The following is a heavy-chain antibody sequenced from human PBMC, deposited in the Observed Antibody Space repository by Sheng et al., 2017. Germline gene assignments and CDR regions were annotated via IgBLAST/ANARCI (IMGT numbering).Heavy chain of an antibody. Sequence: EVQLVESGGGLVQPGGSLTLSCAASGFTFSSYEMNWVRQAPGKGLEWISYITSSGSKMYYADSVKGRFTISRDNAKNSLYLQMHSLGVEDTAMYYCMREVGDDSDSSGDCWGQGTLVTVSS. V-gene: IGHV3-48*03. J-gene: IGHJ4*02. D-gene: IGHD6-6*01. CDR3: MREVGDDSDSSGDC. CDR2: ITSSGSKM. CDR1: GFTFSSYE.